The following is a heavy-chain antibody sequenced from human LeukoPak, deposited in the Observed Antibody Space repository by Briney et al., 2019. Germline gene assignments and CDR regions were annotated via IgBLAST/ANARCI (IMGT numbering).Heavy chain of an antibody. Sequence: TSETLSLICTVSGGSISGYQWSWIRQPPGKGLEWIGYIYHSGSTNYNPSLKSRVTISVDTSKNQFSLRLTSVTAADTAVYYCARDQGAFYSRSWLDYWGQGTLVTVSS. J-gene: IGHJ4*02. V-gene: IGHV4-59*01. D-gene: IGHD6-13*01. CDR2: IYHSGST. CDR1: GGSISGYQ. CDR3: ARDQGAFYSRSWLDY.